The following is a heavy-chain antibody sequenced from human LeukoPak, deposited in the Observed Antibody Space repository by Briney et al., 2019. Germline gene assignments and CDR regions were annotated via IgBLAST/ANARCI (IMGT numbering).Heavy chain of an antibody. V-gene: IGHV3-30*18. CDR3: AKPYLCSGDCPFDS. CDR1: QFTFSSYG. Sequence: GGSLRLSCAGSQFTFSSYGMHWVRQAPGKGLEWLAAISYDGHVNYYAESVKGRFTISRDNSMNTVDLQMNSLRLEDTAVYYCAKPYLCSGDCPFDSWGQGTLVTVSS. D-gene: IGHD2-21*02. CDR2: ISYDGHVN. J-gene: IGHJ4*02.